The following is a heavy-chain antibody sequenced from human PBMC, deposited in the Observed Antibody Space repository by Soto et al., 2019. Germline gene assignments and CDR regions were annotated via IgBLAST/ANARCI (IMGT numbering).Heavy chain of an antibody. V-gene: IGHV3-66*01. CDR2: IYSGGST. D-gene: IGHD1-1*01. Sequence: EVQLVESGGGLVQPGGSLRLSCAASGFTVSSNYMSWVRQAPGKGLEWVSVIYSGGSTYYADSVKGRFTISRDNSKDTLYLQMNSLRAEDTAVYYCARDSSGIGREQLERRYYYYMDVWGKGTTVTVSS. J-gene: IGHJ6*03. CDR3: ARDSSGIGREQLERRYYYYMDV. CDR1: GFTVSSNY.